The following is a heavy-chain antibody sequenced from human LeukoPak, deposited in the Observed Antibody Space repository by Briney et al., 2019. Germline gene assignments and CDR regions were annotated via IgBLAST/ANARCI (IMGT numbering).Heavy chain of an antibody. Sequence: GGSLRLSCAASRFTFSSYTMSWVRQAPGKGLEWVSAISGSGGSTYYADSVKGRFTISRDNSKNTLFLQMNSLRAEDTAVYYCAKGKTAVPNWFDPWGQGTLVTVSS. CDR3: AKGKTAVPNWFDP. V-gene: IGHV3-23*01. J-gene: IGHJ5*02. CDR1: RFTFSSYT. D-gene: IGHD6-19*01. CDR2: ISGSGGST.